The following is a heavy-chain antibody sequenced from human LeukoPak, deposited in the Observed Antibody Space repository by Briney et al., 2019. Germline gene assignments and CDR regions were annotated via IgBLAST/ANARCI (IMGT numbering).Heavy chain of an antibody. J-gene: IGHJ4*02. V-gene: IGHV4-59*01. D-gene: IGHD4-17*01. CDR1: GGSISSYY. Sequence: PSETLSLTCTVSGGSISSYYWSWIRQPPGKGLEWIGFIYYSGSTNYNPSLESRVTISVDTSKNQFSLKLSSVTAADTAVYYCATYFYGEYGSYYFDYWGQGTLVTVSS. CDR2: IYYSGST. CDR3: ATYFYGEYGSYYFDY.